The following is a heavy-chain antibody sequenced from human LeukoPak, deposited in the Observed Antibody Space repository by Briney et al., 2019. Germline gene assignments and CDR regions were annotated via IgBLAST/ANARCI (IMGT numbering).Heavy chain of an antibody. J-gene: IGHJ4*02. V-gene: IGHV3-23*01. Sequence: GGSLRLSCVASGFTFSNYAMSWVRQAPGKGLEWVSAITGSGTSTYYADSLKGRFTISRDDSKNTVFLQMNSLRHEDTAIYYCVIWGDYDVLTGYYVPDYWGQGTLVTVSS. D-gene: IGHD3-9*01. CDR3: VIWGDYDVLTGYYVPDY. CDR1: GFTFSNYA. CDR2: ITGSGTST.